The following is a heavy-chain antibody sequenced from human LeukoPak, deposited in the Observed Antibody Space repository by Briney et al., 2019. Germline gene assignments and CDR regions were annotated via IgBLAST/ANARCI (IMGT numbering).Heavy chain of an antibody. CDR1: GYTFTGYY. CDR2: IIPIFGTA. CDR3: AIYVGSTVWFDP. D-gene: IGHD4-11*01. J-gene: IGHJ5*02. Sequence: ASVKVSCKASGYTFTGYYMHWVRQAPGQGLEWMGGIIPIFGTANYAQKFQGRVTITTDESTSTAYMELSSLRSEDTAVYYCAIYVGSTVWFDPWGQGTLVTVSS. V-gene: IGHV1-69*05.